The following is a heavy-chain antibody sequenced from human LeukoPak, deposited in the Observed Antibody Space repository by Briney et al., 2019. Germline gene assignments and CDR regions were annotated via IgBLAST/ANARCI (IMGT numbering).Heavy chain of an antibody. J-gene: IGHJ4*02. V-gene: IGHV4-61*02. Sequence: SETLSLTCTVSGGSISRGTYYWTWIRQSAGRGLEWIGRIYTSGSTEYDTTGRTDYNPSLKSRVTISIDTSKNQFSLKLSSVTAADTAVYFCAREEGGDGYNFGDEYWGKGTLVTVSS. CDR3: AREEGGDGYNFGDEY. CDR1: GGSISRGTYY. D-gene: IGHD5-24*01. CDR2: IYTSGSTEYDTTGRT.